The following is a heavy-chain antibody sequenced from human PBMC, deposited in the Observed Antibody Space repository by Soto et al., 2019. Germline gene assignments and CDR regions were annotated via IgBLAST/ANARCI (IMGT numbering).Heavy chain of an antibody. CDR3: SPRGGTTARQFDS. D-gene: IGHD6-6*01. CDR1: GGSISNDNYF. J-gene: IGHJ4*02. Sequence: QLQLQESGPGLVKPSETLSLTCTVSGGSISNDNYFWGWIRQPQGGGLEWIGTIYYSGTTSYNTSLRRRGTLTVDTSKNNYSLKLSSMTADDTAVDYCSPRGGTTARQFDSWGQGTLVTVSS. CDR2: IYYSGTT. V-gene: IGHV4-39*01.